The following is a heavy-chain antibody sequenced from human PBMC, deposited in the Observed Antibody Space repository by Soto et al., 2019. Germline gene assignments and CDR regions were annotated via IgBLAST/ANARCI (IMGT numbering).Heavy chain of an antibody. CDR3: ARPVRDNSSYMDV. J-gene: IGHJ6*03. CDR2: IYYSGST. CDR1: GGSISSGGYY. V-gene: IGHV4-31*03. Sequence: SETLSLTCTVSGGSISSGGYYWSWIRQHPGKGLEWIGYIYYSGSTYYNPSLKSRVTISVDTSKNQFSLKLSSVTAADTAVYYCARPVRDNSSYMDVWGKGTTVTVSS.